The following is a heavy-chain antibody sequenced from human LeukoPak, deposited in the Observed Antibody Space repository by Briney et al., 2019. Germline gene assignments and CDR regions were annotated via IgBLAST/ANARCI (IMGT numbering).Heavy chain of an antibody. D-gene: IGHD6-19*01. V-gene: IGHV1-24*01. J-gene: IGHJ4*02. CDR1: GYTLTELS. CDR2: FDPEDGET. CDR3: VKSYGSSGWFLLLYYFDY. Sequence: ASVKVSCKVSGYTLTELSMHWVRQAPGKGLEWMGGFDPEDGETIYAQKFQGRVTMTEDTSTDTAYMELSSLRSEDTAVYYCVKSYGSSGWFLLLYYFDYWGQGTLVTVSS.